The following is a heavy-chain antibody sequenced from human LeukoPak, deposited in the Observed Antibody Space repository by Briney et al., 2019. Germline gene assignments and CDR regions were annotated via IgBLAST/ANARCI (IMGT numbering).Heavy chain of an antibody. Sequence: SETLSLTCAVSGGSISSGGYSWSWIRQPTGKGLEWIGYIYHSGSTYYNPSLKSRVTISVDRSKNQFSLKLSSVTAADTAVYYCARLYGDYGYWGQGTLVTVSS. CDR3: ARLYGDYGY. CDR1: GGSISSGGYS. D-gene: IGHD4-17*01. V-gene: IGHV4-30-2*01. CDR2: IYHSGST. J-gene: IGHJ4*02.